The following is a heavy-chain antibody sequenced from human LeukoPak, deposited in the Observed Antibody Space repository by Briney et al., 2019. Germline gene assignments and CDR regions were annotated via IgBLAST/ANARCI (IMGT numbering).Heavy chain of an antibody. D-gene: IGHD3-10*01. CDR3: ARDVGYFGSGSYPDYFDY. CDR2: TSSSDAGT. J-gene: IGHJ4*02. V-gene: IGHV3-23*01. Sequence: GGSLRLSCAVSGFPLSSYAMSWVRQAPGKGLEWVSATSSSDAGTYYADSVRGRFTISRDNSKNTLYLQMNSLRAEDTAVYYCARDVGYFGSGSYPDYFDYWGQGILVTVSS. CDR1: GFPLSSYA.